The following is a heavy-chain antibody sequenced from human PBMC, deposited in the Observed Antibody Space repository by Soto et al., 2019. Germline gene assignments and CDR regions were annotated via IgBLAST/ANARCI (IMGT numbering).Heavy chain of an antibody. D-gene: IGHD3-3*01. CDR3: AKADDFWSGYHIYYYYGMDV. J-gene: IGHJ6*02. CDR1: GFTFSSYA. V-gene: IGHV3-23*01. CDR2: ISGSGGRT. Sequence: PGGSLRLSCAASGFTFSSYAMSWVRQAPGKGLEWVSGISGSGGRTYYADSVKGRFTISRDNSKHTLYLQMNSLRAEDTAVYYCAKADDFWSGYHIYYYYGMDVWGQGTTVTVP.